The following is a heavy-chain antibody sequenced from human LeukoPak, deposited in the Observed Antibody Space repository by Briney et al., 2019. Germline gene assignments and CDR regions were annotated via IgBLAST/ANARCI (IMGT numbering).Heavy chain of an antibody. D-gene: IGHD3-9*01. CDR1: GFTFNSYW. CDR3: TPSLYDILTGSDY. J-gene: IGHJ4*02. Sequence: SGGSLRLSCAASGFTFNSYWMHWVRQASGKGLEWVGRIRSKANSYATAYAASVKGRFTISRDDSKNTAYLQMNSLKTGDTAVYYCTPSLYDILTGSDYWGQGTLVTVSS. V-gene: IGHV3-73*01. CDR2: IRSKANSYAT.